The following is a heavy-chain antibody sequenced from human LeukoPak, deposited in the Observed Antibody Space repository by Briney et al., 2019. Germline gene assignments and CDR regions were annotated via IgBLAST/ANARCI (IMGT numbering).Heavy chain of an antibody. J-gene: IGHJ4*02. CDR3: AKVSVPYGSGWYAIDY. CDR1: GFTFDEYA. D-gene: IGHD6-19*01. CDR2: ITWRSGRV. Sequence: GGSLRLSCVASGFTFDEYAMHWVRLFPGKGLEWVSGITWRSGRVRYAESVKGRFTISRDDAKNSLFLQMDSLRPEDTAFYYCAKVSVPYGSGWYAIDYWGQGVLVTVSS. V-gene: IGHV3-9*01.